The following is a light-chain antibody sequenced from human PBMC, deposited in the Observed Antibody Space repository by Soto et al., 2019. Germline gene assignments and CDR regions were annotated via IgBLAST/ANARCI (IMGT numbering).Light chain of an antibody. CDR3: CSYAGIYSLAL. CDR1: SSDVGAYTY. Sequence: QSALTQPRSVSGSPGQSVTISCTGTSSDVGAYTYVSWYQHHPGKAPKLMIYDVNKRPSGVPDRFSGSKSGSTASLTISGLQADDEADYFCCSYAGIYSLALFGGGTKLTVL. J-gene: IGLJ2*01. V-gene: IGLV2-11*01. CDR2: DVN.